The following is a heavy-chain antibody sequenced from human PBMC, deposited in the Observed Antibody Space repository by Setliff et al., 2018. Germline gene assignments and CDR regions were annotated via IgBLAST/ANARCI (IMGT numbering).Heavy chain of an antibody. V-gene: IGHV4-34*01. Sequence: ETLSLTCAVYGASFSGTYCSWIRQSPGKGLEWIGEINHTGSPNWIGEINHSGSPNYNPSLKSRVTMPVDTSKNQFSLKLTSVTAADTAVYYCRVWVDMIEVDSWAQGTLVTVSS. CDR2: INHSGSP. D-gene: IGHD3-22*01. CDR1: GASFSGTY. CDR3: RVWVDMIEVDS. J-gene: IGHJ4*02.